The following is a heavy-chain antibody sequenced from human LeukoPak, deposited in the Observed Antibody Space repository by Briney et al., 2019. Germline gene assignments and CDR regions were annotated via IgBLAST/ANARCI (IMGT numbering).Heavy chain of an antibody. V-gene: IGHV1-46*01. Sequence: ASVKVSCKASGYTFTSYYMHWVRQAPGQGLEWMGIINPSGGSTSYAQKFQGRVTMTRDTSTSTVYMELSSLRSEDTAVYYCAASVVVTAIGVVDFDYWGQGTLVTVSS. J-gene: IGHJ4*02. CDR1: GYTFTSYY. CDR2: INPSGGST. CDR3: AASVVVTAIGVVDFDY. D-gene: IGHD2-21*02.